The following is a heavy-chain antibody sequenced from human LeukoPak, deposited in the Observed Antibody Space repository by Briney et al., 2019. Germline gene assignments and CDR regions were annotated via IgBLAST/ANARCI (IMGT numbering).Heavy chain of an antibody. Sequence: GRSLRLSCAASGFTFSSYGMHWVRQAPGKGLEWVANIKQDGSEKYYVDSVKGRFTISRDNAKNSLYLQLNSLRAEDTAVYYCAREARAPNGWGQGTLVTVSS. V-gene: IGHV3-7*01. D-gene: IGHD2-8*01. CDR3: AREARAPNG. CDR2: IKQDGSEK. CDR1: GFTFSSYG. J-gene: IGHJ4*02.